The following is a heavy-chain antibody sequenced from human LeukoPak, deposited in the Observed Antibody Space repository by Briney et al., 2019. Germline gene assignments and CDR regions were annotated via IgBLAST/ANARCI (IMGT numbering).Heavy chain of an antibody. V-gene: IGHV3-7*01. Sequence: GGSLRLSCEASGFTLSTYWMNWVRQVPGKGLDWVANINPDGSGKRYVDSVKGRFTIARDNADNSLSLQMNSLRAEDTTVYYCASWGAGGNSWGQGTLVTVSS. CDR3: ASWGAGGNS. CDR2: INPDGSGK. D-gene: IGHD3-16*01. J-gene: IGHJ4*02. CDR1: GFTLSTYW.